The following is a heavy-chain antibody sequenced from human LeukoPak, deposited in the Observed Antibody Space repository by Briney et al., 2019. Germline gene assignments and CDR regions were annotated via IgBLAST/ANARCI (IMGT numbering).Heavy chain of an antibody. Sequence: QSGGSLRLSCAASGFTVSSNYMSWVRQAPGKGLEWVSVIYSGGSTYYADSVKGRFTISRDNSKNTLYLQMNSLRAEDTAVYYCARAPMSVPYSSSWYYFDYWGQGTLVTVSS. CDR3: ARAPMSVPYSSSWYYFDY. D-gene: IGHD6-13*01. CDR2: IYSGGST. CDR1: GFTVSSNY. J-gene: IGHJ4*02. V-gene: IGHV3-53*01.